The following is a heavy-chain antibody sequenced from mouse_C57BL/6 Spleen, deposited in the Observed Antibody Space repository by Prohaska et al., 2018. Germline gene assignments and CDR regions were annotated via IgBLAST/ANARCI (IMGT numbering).Heavy chain of an antibody. D-gene: IGHD1-1*01. V-gene: IGHV1-26*01. Sequence: GKSLEWIGDINPNNGGTSYNQKFKGKATLTVDKSSSTAYMELRSLTSEDSAVYYCARAITTVVATPYAMDYWGQGTSVTVSS. CDR3: ARAITTVVATPYAMDY. J-gene: IGHJ4*01. CDR2: INPNNGGT.